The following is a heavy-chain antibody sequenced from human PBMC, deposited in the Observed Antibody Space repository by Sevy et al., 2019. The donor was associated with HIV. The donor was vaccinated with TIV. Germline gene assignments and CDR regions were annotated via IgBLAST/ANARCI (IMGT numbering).Heavy chain of an antibody. V-gene: IGHV3-66*01. D-gene: IGHD3-16*01. CDR3: AGGDTTMITDLDY. J-gene: IGHJ4*02. Sequence: GGSLRLSCAASGLTLTTTGMSWVRQAPGKGLEWVAGVTSDGTTYYADSVRDRFTVSRDDSKNTLYLQLNGLRADDAAVFDCAGGDTTMITDLDYWGQGTLVTVSS. CDR2: VTSDGTT. CDR1: GLTLTTTG.